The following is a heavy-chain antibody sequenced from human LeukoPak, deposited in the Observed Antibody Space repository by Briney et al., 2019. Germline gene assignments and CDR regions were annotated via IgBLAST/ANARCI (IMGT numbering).Heavy chain of an antibody. CDR2: INWSSANI. V-gene: IGHV3-20*04. CDR3: ARGYCSGGSCREMDV. D-gene: IGHD2-15*01. CDR1: GFTFDDYG. J-gene: IGHJ6*04. Sequence: GGSLRLSCAASGFTFDDYGMSWVRQAPGKGLELVSGINWSSANIGYADSVKGRFTISRDNAKNSLYLTMNSLRAEDTALYYCARGYCSGGSCREMDVWGKGATVTVSS.